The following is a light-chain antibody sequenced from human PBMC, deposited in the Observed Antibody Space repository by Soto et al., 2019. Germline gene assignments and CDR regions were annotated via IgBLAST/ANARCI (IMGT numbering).Light chain of an antibody. CDR2: GAS. Sequence: EIVMTQSPGTLSVSPGERATLSCRASQSVSSNLAWYQQKPGRAPRLLIYGASTRATGVPGRFSGSASGTEFALTISSLQSEDFALYYCQQYKNWPPITFGQGTRLEI. CDR3: QQYKNWPPIT. CDR1: QSVSSN. V-gene: IGKV3-15*01. J-gene: IGKJ5*01.